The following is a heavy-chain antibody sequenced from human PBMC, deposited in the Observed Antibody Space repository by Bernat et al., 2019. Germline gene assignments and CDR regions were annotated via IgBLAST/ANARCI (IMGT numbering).Heavy chain of an antibody. D-gene: IGHD6-19*01. J-gene: IGHJ4*02. CDR2: IKQDGSGK. CDR3: ARSASSGWYRPDY. CDR1: GFTFSSYW. V-gene: IGHV3-7*03. Sequence: EVQLVESGGGLVQPGGSLRLSCAASGFTFSSYWMSWVRQAPGKGLEWVANIKQDGSGKYYVDSVKGRFTISRDNAKNSLYLQMNSLRAEDTAVYYCARSASSGWYRPDYWGQGTLVTVSS.